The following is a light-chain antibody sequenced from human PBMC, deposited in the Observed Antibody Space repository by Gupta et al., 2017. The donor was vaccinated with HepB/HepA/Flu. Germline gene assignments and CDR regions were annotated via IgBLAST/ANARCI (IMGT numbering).Light chain of an antibody. CDR3: QAGDSSTVV. Sequence: SSKLPQPPSVSVSPGQTASITCSGDKLGDKYAYWYQQKPGQSPMLVIYQDSKRPAGIPDPFSGSNSVNTATLTISGTQARDEADYYCQAGDSSTVVFGGGTKLTVL. V-gene: IGLV3-1*01. J-gene: IGLJ2*01. CDR1: KLGDKY. CDR2: QDS.